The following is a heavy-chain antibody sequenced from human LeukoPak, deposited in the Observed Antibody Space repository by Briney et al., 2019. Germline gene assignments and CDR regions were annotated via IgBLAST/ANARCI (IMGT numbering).Heavy chain of an antibody. D-gene: IGHD4-23*01. J-gene: IGHJ4*02. CDR1: GVSFSSYY. CDR3: ARDYGGLDY. CDR2: IYYSGST. Sequence: SETLSLTCAVYGVSFSSYYWSWIRQPPGKGLEWLGYIYYSGSTNYNPSLKSRVTISVNTSKNQFSLKLSSVTAADTAVYYCARDYGGLDYWGQGTLVTVSS. V-gene: IGHV4-59*01.